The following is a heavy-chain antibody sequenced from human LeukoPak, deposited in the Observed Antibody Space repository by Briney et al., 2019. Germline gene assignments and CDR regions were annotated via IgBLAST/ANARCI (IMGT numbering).Heavy chain of an antibody. D-gene: IGHD5-12*01. CDR3: ARHEGLPGDYYGMDV. J-gene: IGHJ6*02. CDR1: GYSFTSYW. Sequence: GESLKISCKGSGYSFTSYWIGWVRQMPGKGLELMGIIYPGDSDTRYSPSFQGQVTISADKSISTAYLQWSSLKASDTAMYYCARHEGLPGDYYGMDVWGQGTTVTVSS. V-gene: IGHV5-51*01. CDR2: IYPGDSDT.